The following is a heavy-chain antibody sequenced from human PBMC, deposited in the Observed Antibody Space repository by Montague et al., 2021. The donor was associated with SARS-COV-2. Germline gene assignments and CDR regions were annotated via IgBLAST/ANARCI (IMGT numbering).Heavy chain of an antibody. D-gene: IGHD3-3*01. J-gene: IGHJ4*02. CDR3: ARAPVAHITIFGVVTSFDY. Sequence: SETLSLTCTVSGGSISSYYWSWIRQPPGKGLEWIGYIYYSGSTNYNPSXXSRVTISVDTSKNQFSLKLSSVIAADTAVYYCARAPVAHITIFGVVTSFDYWGQGTLVTVSS. CDR1: GGSISSYY. CDR2: IYYSGST. V-gene: IGHV4-59*01.